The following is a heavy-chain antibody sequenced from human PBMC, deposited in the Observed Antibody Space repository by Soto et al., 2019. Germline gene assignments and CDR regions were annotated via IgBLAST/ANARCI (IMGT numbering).Heavy chain of an antibody. CDR2: IFHNGNT. CDR1: SGSITSSNW. D-gene: IGHD2-8*01. V-gene: IGHV4-4*02. J-gene: IGHJ6*02. CDR3: ARRTWGMDV. Sequence: QVQLQESGPGLVKPSGTLSLTCAVSSGSITSSNWWSWVRQPPGKGLEWIGEIFHNGNTYYNPSLKRRVTMSVDTSKNQFSLNLGSVTAADTAVYYCARRTWGMDVWGQGTTVPVSS.